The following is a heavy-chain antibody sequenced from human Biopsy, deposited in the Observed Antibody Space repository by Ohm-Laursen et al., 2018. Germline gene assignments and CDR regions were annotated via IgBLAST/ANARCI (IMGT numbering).Heavy chain of an antibody. CDR3: ARDALGGGSYRFFY. Sequence: GSSVMVSCKASGGTFTNYAISWVRQAPGQGLEWMGGIIPIFGTANYAQKFQGRVTITADESTSTAYMELSSLRSDDTAVYYCARDALGGGSYRFFYWGQGSLVTVSS. J-gene: IGHJ4*02. D-gene: IGHD1-26*01. CDR2: IIPIFGTA. CDR1: GGTFTNYA. V-gene: IGHV1-69*01.